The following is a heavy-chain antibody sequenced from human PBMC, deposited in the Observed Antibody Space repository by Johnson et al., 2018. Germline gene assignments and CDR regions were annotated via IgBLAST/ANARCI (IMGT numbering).Heavy chain of an antibody. CDR1: GFTFSSYS. V-gene: IGHV3-48*02. D-gene: IGHD3-3*01. J-gene: IGHJ6*02. CDR3: YRGSGYYTNYGMDG. Sequence: VQLVQSGGGLVQPGGSLRLSCAASGFTFSSYSINWVRQAPGKGLEWVSYISSSSRTIYYADSVKGRFTISRDNAKNSLYLQVNSLGDEDTDGYYCYRGSGYYTNYGMDGGGQGTTVTVSS. CDR2: ISSSSRTI.